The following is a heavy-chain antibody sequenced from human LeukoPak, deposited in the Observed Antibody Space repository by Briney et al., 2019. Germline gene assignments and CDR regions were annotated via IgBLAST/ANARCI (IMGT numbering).Heavy chain of an antibody. CDR2: INHSGST. D-gene: IGHD3-16*01. J-gene: IGHJ4*02. Sequence: LETLSLTCAVYGGSFSGYYWSCIRQTPGKGLEWIGEINHSGSTNYNPSLKSRLTISVDTSKNQFSLKLNSLTAADTAVYYCASFRWGVGFEYWGQGTLVTVSS. V-gene: IGHV4-34*01. CDR1: GGSFSGYY. CDR3: ASFRWGVGFEY.